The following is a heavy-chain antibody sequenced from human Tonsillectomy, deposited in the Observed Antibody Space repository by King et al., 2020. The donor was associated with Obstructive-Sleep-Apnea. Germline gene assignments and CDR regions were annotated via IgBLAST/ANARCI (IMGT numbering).Heavy chain of an antibody. CDR2: INAGNGNT. V-gene: IGHV1-3*01. Sequence: QLVQSGAEVKKPGASVKVSCRASGYTFTSYTMHWVRQAPGQRLEWMAWINAGNGNTKYSQKFQGRVTITRDTSASTAYMELSTLRSEDTAVYYCARDHHGDSPDTIVDYWGQGTLVTVSS. CDR1: GYTFTSYT. D-gene: IGHD4-17*01. CDR3: ARDHHGDSPDTIVDY. J-gene: IGHJ4*02.